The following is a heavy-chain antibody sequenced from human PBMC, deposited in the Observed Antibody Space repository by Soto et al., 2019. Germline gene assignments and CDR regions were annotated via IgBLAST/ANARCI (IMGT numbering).Heavy chain of an antibody. CDR2: TYYRSKWYN. V-gene: IGHV6-1*01. J-gene: IGHJ6*02. D-gene: IGHD3-10*01. Sequence: SQTLSLTCAISGDSVSSNSAAWNWIRQSPSRGLEWLGRTYYRSKWYNDYAVSVKSRITINPDTSKNQFSLQLNSVTPEDTAVYYCARYYYGSGSYYNGAYYYGMDVWGQRTTVTVSS. CDR3: ARYYYGSGSYYNGAYYYGMDV. CDR1: GDSVSSNSAA.